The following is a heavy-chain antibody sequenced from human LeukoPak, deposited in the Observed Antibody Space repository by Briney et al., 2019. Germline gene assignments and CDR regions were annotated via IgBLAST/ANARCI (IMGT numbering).Heavy chain of an antibody. CDR1: GFTFSGYG. CDR2: ISGSGANT. Sequence: GGSVRLSCAASGFTFSGYGMTWGRQAPGKGLQWVSGISGSGANTYYPDSVKGRFTISRDDSKNTLYLQMNSLRAEDTAVYYCAKWGWLEYGGRGCQDTVSS. D-gene: IGHD3-16*01. CDR3: AKWGWLEY. J-gene: IGHJ4*02. V-gene: IGHV3-23*01.